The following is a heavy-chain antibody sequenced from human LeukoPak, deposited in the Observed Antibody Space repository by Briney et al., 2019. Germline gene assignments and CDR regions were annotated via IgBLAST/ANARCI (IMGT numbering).Heavy chain of an antibody. CDR1: GFTFSGYN. J-gene: IGHJ6*04. CDR3: AELGITMIGGV. D-gene: IGHD3-10*02. V-gene: IGHV3-48*04. Sequence: GGSLRLSCAASGFTFSGYNMHWVRQAPGKGLEWVSYISSSGSTIYYADSVKGRFTISRDNAKNSLYLQMNSLRAEDTAVYYCAELGITMIGGVWGKGTTVTISS. CDR2: ISSSGSTI.